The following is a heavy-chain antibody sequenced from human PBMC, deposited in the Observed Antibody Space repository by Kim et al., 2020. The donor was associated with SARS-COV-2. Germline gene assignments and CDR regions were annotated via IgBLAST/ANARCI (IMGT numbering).Heavy chain of an antibody. J-gene: IGHJ5*02. Sequence: ASVKVSCKASGYTFTSYGISWVRQAPGQGLEWMGWISAYNGNTNYAQKLQGRVTMTTDTSTSTAYMELRSLRSDDTAVYYCARGSTIAVAGNWFDPWGQGTLVTVSS. CDR1: GYTFTSYG. CDR2: ISAYNGNT. V-gene: IGHV1-18*04. D-gene: IGHD6-19*01. CDR3: ARGSTIAVAGNWFDP.